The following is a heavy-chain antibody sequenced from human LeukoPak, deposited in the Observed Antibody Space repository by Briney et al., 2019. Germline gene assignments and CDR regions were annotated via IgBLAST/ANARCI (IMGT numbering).Heavy chain of an antibody. D-gene: IGHD6-19*01. V-gene: IGHV3-9*01. CDR3: AKDDTGYSSGWYRQ. CDR2: ISWNSGSI. Sequence: GGSLRLSCAASGFTFDDYAMHWVRQAPGKGLEWVSGISWNSGSIGYADSVKGRFTISRDNAKNSLYLQMNSLRAEDTALYYCAKDDTGYSSGWYRQWGQGTLVTVSS. CDR1: GFTFDDYA. J-gene: IGHJ4*02.